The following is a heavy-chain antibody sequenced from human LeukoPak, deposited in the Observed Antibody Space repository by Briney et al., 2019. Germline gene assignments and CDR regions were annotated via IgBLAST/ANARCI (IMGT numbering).Heavy chain of an antibody. CDR3: AREDDWNYEDY. J-gene: IGHJ4*02. D-gene: IGHD1-7*01. CDR2: INEDGSEK. CDR1: GFTFSSYW. V-gene: IGHV3-7*01. Sequence: PGGSLRLSCAASGFTFSSYWMSWVRQAPGKGLEWVANINEDGSEKYYVDSVKGRFTISRDNAKNSLCLQMNSLRAEDTAVYYCAREDDWNYEDYWGQGTLVTVSS.